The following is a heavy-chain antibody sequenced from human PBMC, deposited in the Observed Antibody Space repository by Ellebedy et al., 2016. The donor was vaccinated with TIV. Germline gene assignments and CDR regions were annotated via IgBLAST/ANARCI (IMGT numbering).Heavy chain of an antibody. Sequence: GESLKISCAASGFTFSSYSMNWVRQAPGKGLEWVSSISSSSSYIYYADSVKGRFTISRDNAKNSLYLQMNSLRAEDTAVYYCASDSSGSYGYWGQGTLVTVSS. CDR1: GFTFSSYS. V-gene: IGHV3-21*01. D-gene: IGHD3-10*01. CDR2: ISSSSSYI. J-gene: IGHJ4*02. CDR3: ASDSSGSYGY.